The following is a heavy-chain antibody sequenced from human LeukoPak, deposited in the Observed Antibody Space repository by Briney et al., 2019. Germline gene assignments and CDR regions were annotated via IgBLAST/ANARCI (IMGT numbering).Heavy chain of an antibody. Sequence: SETLSLTCTVSGGSISSYYWSWIRQPPGKGLEWIGYIYYSGSTNYNPSLKRRGTISVDTSKNQFSLKLSSVTAADTAVSYCARAGYYYDSSGYHVSPFDYWGQGTLVTVSS. V-gene: IGHV4-59*01. J-gene: IGHJ4*02. CDR1: GGSISSYY. CDR3: ARAGYYYDSSGYHVSPFDY. CDR2: IYYSGST. D-gene: IGHD3-22*01.